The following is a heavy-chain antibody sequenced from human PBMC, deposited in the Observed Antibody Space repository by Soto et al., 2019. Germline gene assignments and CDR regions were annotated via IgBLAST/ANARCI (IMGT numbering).Heavy chain of an antibody. CDR3: VLWVRRVINY. CDR2: SRNRAQSYTT. Sequence: EVQLVESGGGLVQPGGSLRLSCATSGFTFSDHYLEGVRQAPGKGLEWVGRSRNRAQSYTTEYAASVKGRLTISRDDSKNSLYLQVNSLTTDDTAVYYCVLWVRRVINYWGQGTLVTVSS. J-gene: IGHJ4*02. D-gene: IGHD3-10*01. V-gene: IGHV3-72*01. CDR1: GFTFSDHY.